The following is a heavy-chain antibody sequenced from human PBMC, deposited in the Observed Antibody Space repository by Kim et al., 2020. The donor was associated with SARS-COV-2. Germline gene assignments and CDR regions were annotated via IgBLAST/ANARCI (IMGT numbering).Heavy chain of an antibody. D-gene: IGHD2-2*01. J-gene: IGHJ4*01. CDR2: ISINGGRT. Sequence: GGSLRLSCSASGFTFSNYAMHWVRQAPGKGLEWVSAISINGGRTYYADSVKGRFTFSRDNSKNTLYLQMDSLIPDDTAVYYCVKDCNSATGYVDYFDSW. V-gene: IGHV3-64D*06. CDR3: VKDCNSATGYVDYFDS. CDR1: GFTFSNYA.